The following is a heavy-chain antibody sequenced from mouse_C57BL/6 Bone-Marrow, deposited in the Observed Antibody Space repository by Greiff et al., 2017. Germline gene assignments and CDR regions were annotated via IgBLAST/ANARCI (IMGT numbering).Heavy chain of an antibody. CDR1: GYTFTRYW. D-gene: IGHD2-1*01. J-gene: IGHJ1*03. Sequence: QVQLQQPGAELVKPGASVKLSCKASGYTFTRYWMHWVKQKPGQGLEWVGMIHPNSGSTNYNEKFKSKATLTVDKSSSTAYMQLNSLTSEDAAVYYCARSDYGNYEWYFDVWGTGTTVTVSS. V-gene: IGHV1-64*01. CDR2: IHPNSGST. CDR3: ARSDYGNYEWYFDV.